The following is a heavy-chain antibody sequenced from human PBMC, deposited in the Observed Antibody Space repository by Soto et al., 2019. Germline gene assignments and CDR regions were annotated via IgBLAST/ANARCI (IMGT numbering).Heavy chain of an antibody. V-gene: IGHV3-23*01. J-gene: IGHJ4*02. CDR2: ISGSGGST. CDR3: AKDHVDDYLPTLCDY. D-gene: IGHD2-15*01. Sequence: EVQLLESGGGLVQPGGSLRLSCAASGFTFSSYAMSWVRQAPGKGLAWVSAISGSGGSTYYADSVKGRFTISRDNSKNTLYLQMNSLRAEDTGVYYCAKDHVDDYLPTLCDYWGQGSLVTVSS. CDR1: GFTFSSYA.